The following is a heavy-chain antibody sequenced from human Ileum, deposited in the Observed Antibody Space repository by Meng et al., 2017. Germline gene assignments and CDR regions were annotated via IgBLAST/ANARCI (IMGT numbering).Heavy chain of an antibody. D-gene: IGHD3-22*01. Sequence: QRHMRWTGPGLVTPSGAPYVTWRVPGDSISTYTVWTWVRQSPEKGWEWIGEIYHSGRTKDTPSLTRRVTMSVDKSKKQISLNLSSVTAADTAVYYCATSGDNSGFYLGYWGPGILVTVSS. V-gene: IGHV4-4*02. CDR3: ATSGDNSGFYLGY. CDR2: IYHSGRT. J-gene: IGHJ4*02. CDR1: GDSISTYTV.